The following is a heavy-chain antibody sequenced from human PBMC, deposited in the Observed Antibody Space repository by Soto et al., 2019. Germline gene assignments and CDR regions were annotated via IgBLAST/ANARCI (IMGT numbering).Heavy chain of an antibody. Sequence: EASVKVSCKASGYTFTSYAMHWVRQAPGQRLEWMGWINAGNGNTKYSQKFQGRVTITRDTSASTAYMELSSLRSEDTAVYYCASGITMVRGVIGGPLGAFDIWGQGTMVTVSS. CDR3: ASGITMVRGVIGGPLGAFDI. V-gene: IGHV1-3*01. D-gene: IGHD3-10*01. CDR2: INAGNGNT. CDR1: GYTFTSYA. J-gene: IGHJ3*02.